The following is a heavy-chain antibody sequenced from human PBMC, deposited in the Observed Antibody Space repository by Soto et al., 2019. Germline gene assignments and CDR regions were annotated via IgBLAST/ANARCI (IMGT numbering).Heavy chain of an antibody. CDR2: IHYSGTT. Sequence: SETLSLTCTVSGGSMRNYFWTWIRQPPGKGLEWIGYIHYSGTTSFFPSYNPSLRSRVTISENTSKNQFSLKLLSVTTADTAVYFCAAGEASSRNLAPYYLDFWGQGTLVTVSS. CDR1: GGSMRNYF. J-gene: IGHJ4*02. D-gene: IGHD6-13*01. V-gene: IGHV4-59*01. CDR3: AAGEASSRNLAPYYLDF.